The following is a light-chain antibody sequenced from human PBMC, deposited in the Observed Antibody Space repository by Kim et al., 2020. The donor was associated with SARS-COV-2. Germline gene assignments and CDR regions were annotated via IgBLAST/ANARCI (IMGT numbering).Light chain of an antibody. CDR1: QTVRISY. CDR2: AAS. J-gene: IGKJ5*01. Sequence: EIVLTQSPGTLSLSPGERAALSCRASQTVRISYLAWYQQKLGQAPRLLIYAASTRATSIPDRFSGSGSGRDFTLTISRLEPEDFAEYYCQYYGDSPLITFGQGTRLEIK. V-gene: IGKV3-20*01. CDR3: QYYGDSPLIT.